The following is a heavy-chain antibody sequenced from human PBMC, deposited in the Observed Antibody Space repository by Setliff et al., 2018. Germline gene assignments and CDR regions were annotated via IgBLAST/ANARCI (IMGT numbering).Heavy chain of an antibody. J-gene: IGHJ4*02. CDR1: DFSINSGYY. D-gene: IGHD4-17*01. V-gene: IGHV4-38-2*01. Sequence: SETLSLTCSVYDFSINSGYYWGWMRQSPGEGLEWIGSIYRNGNTYYNPSLKSRVTISVDTSKNQLSLKLNSVTAADTAVYYCARQIDYGDFQYFDYWGQGTLVTV. CDR3: ARQIDYGDFQYFDY. CDR2: IYRNGNT.